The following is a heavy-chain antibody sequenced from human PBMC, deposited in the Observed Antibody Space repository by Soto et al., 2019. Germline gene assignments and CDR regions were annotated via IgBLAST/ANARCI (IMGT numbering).Heavy chain of an antibody. V-gene: IGHV3-15*01. CDR1: GFTFSNAW. Sequence: PGGSLRLSCAASGFTFSNAWMTWVRQAPGKGLEWVGRVKSKTDGGTTDYAAPVKGRFTISRDDSKNTLYLQMNSLKPEDTAVYYCTTERAYSSSWWSPLLVDGMDVWGQGTTVTVSS. J-gene: IGHJ6*02. D-gene: IGHD6-13*01. CDR2: VKSKTDGGTT. CDR3: TTERAYSSSWWSPLLVDGMDV.